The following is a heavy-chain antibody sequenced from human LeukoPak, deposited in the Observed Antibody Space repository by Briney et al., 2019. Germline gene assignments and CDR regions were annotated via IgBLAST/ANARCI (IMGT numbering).Heavy chain of an antibody. CDR2: FDPENGET. J-gene: IGHJ4*02. Sequence: ASVKVSCKVSGYTLTELSMHWVRQAPGKGLEWMGGFDPENGETIYAQKFQGRVTMTEDTSTDTAYMELSSLRSEDTAVYYCATTHGYGSGSYYQNWGQGTLVTVSS. V-gene: IGHV1-24*01. CDR1: GYTLTELS. CDR3: ATTHGYGSGSYYQN. D-gene: IGHD3-10*01.